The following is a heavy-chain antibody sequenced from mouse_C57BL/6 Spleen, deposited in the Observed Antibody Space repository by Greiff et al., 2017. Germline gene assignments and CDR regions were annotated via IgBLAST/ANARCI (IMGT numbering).Heavy chain of an antibody. V-gene: IGHV1-82*01. CDR1: GYAFSSSW. J-gene: IGHJ3*01. CDR3: AREEGGLPLFAY. D-gene: IGHD2-2*01. Sequence: VKLQQSGPELVKPGASVKISCKASGYAFSSSWMNWVKQRPGKGLEWIGRIYPGDGDTNYNGKFKGKATLTADKSSSTAYMQLSSLTSEDSAVYVCAREEGGLPLFAYWGQGTLVTVSA. CDR2: IYPGDGDT.